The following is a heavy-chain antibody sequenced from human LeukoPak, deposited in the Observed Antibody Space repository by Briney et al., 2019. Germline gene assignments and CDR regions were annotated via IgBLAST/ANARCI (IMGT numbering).Heavy chain of an antibody. D-gene: IGHD3-22*01. V-gene: IGHV3-74*01. CDR3: ARPEGSGYYKYFQH. CDR1: GFTFSSYW. Sequence: PGGSLRLSCAASGFTFSSYWMHWVRQAPGKGLVWVSRINSDGSSTSYADSVKGRFTISRDNAKNTLYLQMNSLRAEDTAVYYCARPEGSGYYKYFQHWGQGTLVTVSS. CDR2: INSDGSST. J-gene: IGHJ1*01.